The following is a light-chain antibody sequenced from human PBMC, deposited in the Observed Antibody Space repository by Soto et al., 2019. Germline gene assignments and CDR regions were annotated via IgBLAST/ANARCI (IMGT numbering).Light chain of an antibody. Sequence: DIQLTQSPSTLSASVGDRVTITCRASQTISSWLAWYQQKPGKAPKLLIYKASTLKSGVQSRFSGSGSGTEFTLTIRSLQPDDFATYYCEHYNSYSEAFGQGTKVEI. J-gene: IGKJ1*01. CDR3: EHYNSYSEA. CDR1: QTISSW. V-gene: IGKV1-5*03. CDR2: KAS.